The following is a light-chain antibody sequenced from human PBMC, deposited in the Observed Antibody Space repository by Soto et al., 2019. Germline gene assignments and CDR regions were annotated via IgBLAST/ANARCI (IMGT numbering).Light chain of an antibody. V-gene: IGKV1-5*03. Sequence: DVQMTQSPSTLSASIGDTVTITCRASQTIVTWLAWYQQKPGRPPKLLIYMASILESGVPSRFSGRGYGTEFTLTISGLQPDDLGTYYCQQYNSYPKTFGEGTKLDI. J-gene: IGKJ2*01. CDR2: MAS. CDR3: QQYNSYPKT. CDR1: QTIVTW.